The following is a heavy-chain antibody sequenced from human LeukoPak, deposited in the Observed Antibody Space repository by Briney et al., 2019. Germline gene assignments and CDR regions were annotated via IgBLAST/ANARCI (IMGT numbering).Heavy chain of an antibody. Sequence: KPSETLSLTCAVSGYSISSGYYWGWIRQPPGKGLEWIGNIYHSGSTYYNPSLKSRVTISVDTSKNQFSLKLSSVTAADTAVYYRARSPDCSSTSCYRGIYYFDYWGQGTLVTVSS. CDR2: IYHSGST. V-gene: IGHV4-38-2*01. CDR1: GYSISSGYY. J-gene: IGHJ4*02. D-gene: IGHD2-2*02. CDR3: ARSPDCSSTSCYRGIYYFDY.